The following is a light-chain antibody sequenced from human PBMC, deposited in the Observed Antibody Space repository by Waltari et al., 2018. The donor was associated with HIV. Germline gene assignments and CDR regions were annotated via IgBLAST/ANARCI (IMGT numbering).Light chain of an antibody. CDR1: SSHIGRNY. J-gene: IGLJ3*02. CDR2: RNN. Sequence: QSVMTQPPSASGTPGQRVTISCSGSSSHIGRNYVHWSPQLPGTTPKLLIYRNNQRPSGVPDRFSGSKAGTSASLAISGLRSEDEADYYCAAWDDSLSGSWVFGGGTQVTVL. CDR3: AAWDDSLSGSWV. V-gene: IGLV1-47*01.